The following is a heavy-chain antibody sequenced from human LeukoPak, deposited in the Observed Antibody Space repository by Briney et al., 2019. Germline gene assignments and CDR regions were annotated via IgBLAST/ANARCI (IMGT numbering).Heavy chain of an antibody. CDR1: GYSISSGYY. J-gene: IGHJ4*02. Sequence: SETLSLTCTVSGYSISSGYYWGGIRQPPGKGLEWIGSSYYSGDTYYNPSLQSRITISVDTSKNQFSLRLRSVTAADTAVYYCARQYYGCNDPGLDYWGRGTLVTVSS. CDR2: SYYSGDT. CDR3: ARQYYGCNDPGLDY. V-gene: IGHV4-38-2*02. D-gene: IGHD3-10*01.